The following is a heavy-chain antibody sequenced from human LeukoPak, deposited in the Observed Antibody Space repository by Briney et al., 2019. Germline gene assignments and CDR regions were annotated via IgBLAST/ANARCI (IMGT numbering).Heavy chain of an antibody. CDR1: GDSISSGDYY. CDR2: IYYSGST. CDR3: ARDDIIAATAFDI. J-gene: IGHJ3*02. D-gene: IGHD6-6*01. Sequence: SETLSLTCTVSGDSISSGDYYWSWIRQPAGKGLEWIGSIYYSGSTYYNPSLKSRVTISVDTSKNQFSLKLSSVTAADTAVYYCARDDIIAATAFDIWGQGTMVTVSS. V-gene: IGHV4-39*07.